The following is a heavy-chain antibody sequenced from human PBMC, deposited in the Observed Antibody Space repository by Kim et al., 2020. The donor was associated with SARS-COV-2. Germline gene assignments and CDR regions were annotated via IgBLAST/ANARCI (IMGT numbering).Heavy chain of an antibody. CDR3: AKARGYRGYDRRGYFYYGLDV. CDR1: GYTFSDYS. CDR2: INPNSGGT. D-gene: IGHD5-12*01. Sequence: AAGKVSCKASGYTFSDYSMHWVRQAPGQGLEWMAWINPNSGGTNYAQKFQGRVTLTGDSSISTVYMEVSSLRIDDTAIYYCAKARGYRGYDRRGYFYYGLDVWGLGTTVTVS. V-gene: IGHV1-2*02. J-gene: IGHJ6*02.